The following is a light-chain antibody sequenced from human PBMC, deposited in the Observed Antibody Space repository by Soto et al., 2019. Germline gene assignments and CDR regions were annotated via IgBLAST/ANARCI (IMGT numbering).Light chain of an antibody. CDR1: QSVSSH. CDR2: DAS. CDR3: QQRSRAIT. J-gene: IGKJ5*01. V-gene: IGKV3-11*01. Sequence: EIALTQAPATLALSPGERTTLSCRASQSVSSHLAWFQQRPGQAPRLLIYDASNRATGIPARFSGRGSGTDFTLTISSLEPEDFAVYYCQQRSRAITFGQGTRLEIK.